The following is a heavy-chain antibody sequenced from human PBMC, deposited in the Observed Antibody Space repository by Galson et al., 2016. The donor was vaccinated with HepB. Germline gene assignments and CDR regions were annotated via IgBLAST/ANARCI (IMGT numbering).Heavy chain of an antibody. V-gene: IGHV3-53*01. CDR3: ARSYYDFWSGLGY. CDR1: GFTVRSNY. J-gene: IGHJ4*02. CDR2: IYSGGYT. Sequence: SLRLSCAASGFTVRSNYMTWVRQAPGQGLEWVSVIYSGGYTYYADSAKGRFTISRDDSKNTVYLQMNSLRAEDTAVYYCARSYYDFWSGLGYWGQGTLVTVSS. D-gene: IGHD3-3*01.